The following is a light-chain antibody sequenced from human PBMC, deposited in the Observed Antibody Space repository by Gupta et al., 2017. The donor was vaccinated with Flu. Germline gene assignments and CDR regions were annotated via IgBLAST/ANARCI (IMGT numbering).Light chain of an antibody. CDR2: GAS. V-gene: IGKV3D-15*01. CDR1: QSISSN. J-gene: IGKJ3*01. Sequence: TLSVSPGERATLSCRASQSISSNLAWYQQKPGQPPRLLISGASTRATGIPARFSGSGADKEFTLTISSLQSEDFAVYYCQQYDNWPPGVTFGHGTKVDIK. CDR3: QQYDNWPPGVT.